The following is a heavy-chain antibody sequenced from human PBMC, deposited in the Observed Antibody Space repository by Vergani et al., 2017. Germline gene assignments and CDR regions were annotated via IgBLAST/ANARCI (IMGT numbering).Heavy chain of an antibody. D-gene: IGHD4-11*01. CDR1: GGTFSSYA. CDR2: IIPIFGTA. J-gene: IGHJ5*02. Sequence: QVQLVQSGAEVKKPGSSVKVSCKASGGTFSSYAISWVRQAPGQGLEWMGGIIPIFGTANYAQKFQGRVTITADESTSTAYMELSSLRSEDTAVYDCARVTTVNNDASRLQYNWCDPWGQGTLVTVSS. V-gene: IGHV1-69*12. CDR3: ARVTTVNNDASRLQYNWCDP.